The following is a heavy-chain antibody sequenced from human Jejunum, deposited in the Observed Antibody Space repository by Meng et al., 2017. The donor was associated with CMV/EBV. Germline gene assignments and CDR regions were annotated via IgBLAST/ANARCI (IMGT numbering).Heavy chain of an antibody. V-gene: IGHV3-9*01. J-gene: IGHJ4*02. CDR1: TGADHA. Sequence: TGADHAMHWVRQAPGKGLEWVAGISWDSGNIGYADSVKGRFTISRDNAKNSMDLLMNSLRPEDTALYYCSKDGATEVTFGALFDYWGRGTLVTVSS. CDR3: SKDGATEVTFGALFDY. CDR2: ISWDSGNI. D-gene: IGHD3-16*01.